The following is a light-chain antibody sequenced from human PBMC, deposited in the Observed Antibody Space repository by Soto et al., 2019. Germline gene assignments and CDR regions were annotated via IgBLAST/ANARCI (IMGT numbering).Light chain of an antibody. Sequence: DIQMTQSPLSVSASVGDRVTITCRASQDISTWLAWHQQKPGKAPKLLIYGASDLQGGVPSRFSGSGSGTDFTLTISSLQPEDFATYYCQQADSFPPTFGQGTRLEIK. CDR1: QDISTW. J-gene: IGKJ5*01. CDR2: GAS. V-gene: IGKV1-12*01. CDR3: QQADSFPPT.